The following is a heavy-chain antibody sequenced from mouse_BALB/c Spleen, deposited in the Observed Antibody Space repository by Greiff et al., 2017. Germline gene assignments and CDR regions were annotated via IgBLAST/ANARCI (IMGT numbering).Heavy chain of an antibody. CDR1: GYSFTSYW. V-gene: IGHV1S126*01. CDR3: ARWGGYCAMDY. Sequence: VQLQQSGPQLVRPGASVKISCKASGYSFTSYWMHWVKQRPGQGLEWIGMIDPSDSETRLNQKFKDKATLTVNKSSSTAYMQLSSPTSEDSAVYYCARWGGYCAMDYWGQGTSVTVSS. J-gene: IGHJ4*01. CDR2: IDPSDSET.